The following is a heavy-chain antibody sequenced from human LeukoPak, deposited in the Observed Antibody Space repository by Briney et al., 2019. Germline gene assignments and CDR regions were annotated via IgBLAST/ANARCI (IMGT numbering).Heavy chain of an antibody. Sequence: GASVKVSCKASGYTFTGYYIHWVRQAPGQGLEWMGWINAGNGNTKYSQKFQGRVTITRDTSTSTAYMELRSLRSDDTAVYYCARDKAVTTEVTQHFQHWGQGTLVTVSS. J-gene: IGHJ1*01. CDR2: INAGNGNT. V-gene: IGHV1/OR15-3*02. CDR3: ARDKAVTTEVTQHFQH. D-gene: IGHD4-23*01. CDR1: GYTFTGYY.